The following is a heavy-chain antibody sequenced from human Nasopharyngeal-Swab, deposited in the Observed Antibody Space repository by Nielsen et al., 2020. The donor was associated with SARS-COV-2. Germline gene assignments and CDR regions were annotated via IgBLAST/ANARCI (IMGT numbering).Heavy chain of an antibody. D-gene: IGHD1-1*01. V-gene: IGHV3-30-3*01. CDR3: AKGQRTSGTRAFDI. CDR2: ISYNSGFE. CDR1: GLSFSNYA. Sequence: GGSLRLSCAASGLSFSNYAMHWVRQAPGKGLEWVAVISYNSGFEHYADSVKGRFTISRDNAKDSLYMQMNSLRAEDTAVYYCAKGQRTSGTRAFDIWGQGTMVTVSS. J-gene: IGHJ3*02.